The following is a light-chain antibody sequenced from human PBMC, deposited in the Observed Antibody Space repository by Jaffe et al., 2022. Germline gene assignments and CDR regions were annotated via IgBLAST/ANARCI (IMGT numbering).Light chain of an antibody. V-gene: IGLV3-1*01. CDR1: RLGNKY. J-gene: IGLJ3*02. Sequence: SYDLTQPPSVSVSPGQTASITCSGDRLGNKYACWYQQKPGQSPVLVIYQDNKRPSGIPERFSGSNSGNTATLTLSGTQAMDEADYYCQTWDRSTAVFGGGTKLTVL. CDR2: QDN. CDR3: QTWDRSTAV.